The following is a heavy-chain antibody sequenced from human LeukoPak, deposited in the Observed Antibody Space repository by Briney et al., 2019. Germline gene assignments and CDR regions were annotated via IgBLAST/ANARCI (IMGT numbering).Heavy chain of an antibody. CDR1: GYTFTSYA. Sequence: AVSVKVSCKASGYTFTSYAMHWVRQAPGQRLEWMGWINAGNGNTKYSQKFQGRVTITRDTSASTAYMELSSLRSEDTAVYYCARMSMVRGVIIFDYWGQGTLVTVSS. J-gene: IGHJ4*02. D-gene: IGHD3-10*01. CDR3: ARMSMVRGVIIFDY. CDR2: INAGNGNT. V-gene: IGHV1-3*01.